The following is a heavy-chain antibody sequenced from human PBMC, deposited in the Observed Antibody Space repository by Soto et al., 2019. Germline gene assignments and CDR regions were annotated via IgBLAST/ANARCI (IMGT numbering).Heavy chain of an antibody. CDR1: GVTFTTYA. J-gene: IGHJ4*02. D-gene: IGHD2-15*01. V-gene: IGHV3-30*04. CDR2: ISNDGRGK. Sequence: PGGSLRLSCAASGVTFTTYAIHWVRQAPGKGLEWVAVISNDGRGKYYADSVKGRFTISRDNSKNTLYLQMNSLRSDDTAVYYCARDQCFGGGRSCYYFDFWGQGTLVTVSS. CDR3: ARDQCFGGGRSCYYFDF.